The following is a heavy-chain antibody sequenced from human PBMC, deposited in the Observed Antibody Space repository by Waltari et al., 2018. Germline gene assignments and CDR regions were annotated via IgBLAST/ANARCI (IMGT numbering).Heavy chain of an antibody. CDR3: AKGGDIAVAGYYYYGMDV. CDR1: GFTFDDYA. J-gene: IGHJ6*02. Sequence: EVQLLESGGGLVQPGGSLRLSCAASGFTFDDYAMHWVRQAPGKGLEWVSGISWNSGSIGYADSVKGRFTISRDNAKNSLYLQMNSLRAEDTALYYCAKGGDIAVAGYYYYGMDVWGQGTTVTVSS. CDR2: ISWNSGSI. V-gene: IGHV3-9*01. D-gene: IGHD6-19*01.